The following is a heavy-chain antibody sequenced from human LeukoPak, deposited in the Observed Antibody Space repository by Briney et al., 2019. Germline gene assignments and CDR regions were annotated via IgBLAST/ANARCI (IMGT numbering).Heavy chain of an antibody. D-gene: IGHD3-16*02. CDR2: IYYNGST. J-gene: IGHJ4*02. CDR3: ARAVVWGSYRPLDY. Sequence: PSQTLSLACTVSGGSISSGDYYWSWIRQPPGNGLEWIGYIYYNGSTYYNPSLKSRVTISVDTSKNQFSLKLSSVTAADTAVYYCARAVVWGSYRPLDYWGQGTLVTVSS. CDR1: GGSISSGDYY. V-gene: IGHV4-30-4*01.